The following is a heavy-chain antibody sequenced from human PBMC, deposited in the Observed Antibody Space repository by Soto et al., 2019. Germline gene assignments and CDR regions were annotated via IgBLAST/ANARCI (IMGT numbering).Heavy chain of an antibody. CDR3: ASSRGRGDFWSGYVAFDI. CDR1: GFTFDDYA. V-gene: IGHV3-9*01. CDR2: VSWNSGSE. Sequence: EVQLVESGEGLVQPGRSLRLSCAASGFTFDDYAMHWVRQAPGKGLEWVSGVSWNSGSEGYADSVKGRFTISRDNVNKSLHLQMNSLEPEDTAVYFCASSRGRGDFWSGYVAFDIWGQGTMVTVS. J-gene: IGHJ3*02. D-gene: IGHD3-3*01.